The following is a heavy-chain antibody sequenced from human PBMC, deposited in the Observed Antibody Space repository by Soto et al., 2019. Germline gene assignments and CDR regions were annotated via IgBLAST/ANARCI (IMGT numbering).Heavy chain of an antibody. CDR2: INPSGGST. Sequence: ASVKVSCKASGGTFSSYAISWVRQAPGQGLEWMGIINPSGGSTSYAQKFQGRVTMTRDTSTSTVYMELSSLRSEDTAVYYCARDQIDSGSYYHLDYWGQGTLVTVSS. D-gene: IGHD1-26*01. CDR3: ARDQIDSGSYYHLDY. J-gene: IGHJ4*02. V-gene: IGHV1-46*01. CDR1: GGTFSSYA.